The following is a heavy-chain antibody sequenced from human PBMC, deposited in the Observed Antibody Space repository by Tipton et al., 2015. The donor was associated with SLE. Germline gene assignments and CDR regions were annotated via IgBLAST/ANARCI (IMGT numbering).Heavy chain of an antibody. J-gene: IGHJ4*02. CDR1: GFTFSSYS. V-gene: IGHV3-21*01. CDR3: ARDTGYSSSWDY. CDR2: ISSSSSYI. Sequence: GSLRLSCAASGFTFSSYSMNWVRQAPEKGLEWVSSISSSSSYIYYADSVKGRFTISRDNAKNSLYLQMNSLRAEDTAVYYCARDTGYSSSWDYWGQGTLVTVSS. D-gene: IGHD6-13*01.